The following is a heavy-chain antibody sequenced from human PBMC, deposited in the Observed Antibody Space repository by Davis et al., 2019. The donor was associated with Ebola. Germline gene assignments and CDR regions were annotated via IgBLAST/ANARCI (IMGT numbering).Heavy chain of an antibody. J-gene: IGHJ4*02. CDR3: ARDLEVAVAGTGGY. CDR2: ISAYNGNT. V-gene: IGHV1-18*01. D-gene: IGHD6-19*01. Sequence: ASVTVSCKASGYTFTSYGISWVRQAPGQGLEWMGWISAYNGNTNYAQKLQGRVTMTTDTSTSTAYMELRSLRSDDTAVYYCARDLEVAVAGTGGYWGQGTLVTVSS. CDR1: GYTFTSYG.